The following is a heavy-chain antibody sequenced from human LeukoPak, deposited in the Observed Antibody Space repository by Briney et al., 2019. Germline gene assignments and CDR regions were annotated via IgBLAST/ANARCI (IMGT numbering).Heavy chain of an antibody. CDR1: GGSISSSSYY. Sequence: SETLSLTCTVSGGSISSSSYYWGWIRQPPGKGLERIESIYYSGSTYYNPSLKSRVTISVDTSKNQFSLKLSSVTAADTAVYYCAKAPGSSWDAFDIWGQGTMVTVSS. J-gene: IGHJ3*02. V-gene: IGHV4-39*07. D-gene: IGHD1-26*01. CDR3: AKAPGSSWDAFDI. CDR2: IYYSGST.